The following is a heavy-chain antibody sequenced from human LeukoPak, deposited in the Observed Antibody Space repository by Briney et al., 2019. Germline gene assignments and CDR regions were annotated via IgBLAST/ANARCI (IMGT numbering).Heavy chain of an antibody. D-gene: IGHD2-2*01. V-gene: IGHV4-30-4*01. CDR3: ARVGGRGTRKNWFDP. Sequence: SETLSLTCTVSGGSISSGDYYWSWIRQPPGKGLEWIGYIYYSGSTYYNPSLKSRATISVDTSKNQFSLKLSSVTAADTAVYYCARVGGRGTRKNWFDPWGQGTLDTVSS. CDR2: IYYSGST. CDR1: GGSISSGDYY. J-gene: IGHJ5*02.